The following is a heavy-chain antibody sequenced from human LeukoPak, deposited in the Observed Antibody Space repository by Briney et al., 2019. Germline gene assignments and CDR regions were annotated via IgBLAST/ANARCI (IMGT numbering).Heavy chain of an antibody. CDR2: ISGRGGST. J-gene: IGHJ4*02. Sequence: AGGSLRLSCAASGFTFSSYGMSWVRQAPGKGLEGVSAISGRGGSTYYADSVKGRFTISRDNSKNTLYLQMNSLRAEDTGVYYCAKDPYGSGSYDYWGQGTLVTVSS. D-gene: IGHD3-10*01. CDR3: AKDPYGSGSYDY. CDR1: GFTFSSYG. V-gene: IGHV3-23*01.